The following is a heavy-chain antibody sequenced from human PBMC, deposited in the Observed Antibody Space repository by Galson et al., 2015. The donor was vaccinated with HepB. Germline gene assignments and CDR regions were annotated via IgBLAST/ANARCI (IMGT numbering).Heavy chain of an antibody. CDR3: AKDMFQRLVRSYFDY. Sequence: SLRLSCAASGFTFSSYGMHWVRQAPGKGLEWVAVISYDGSNKYYADSVKGRFTISRDNSKNTLYLQMNSLRAEDTAVYYCAKDMFQRLVRSYFDYWGQGTLVTVSS. CDR2: ISYDGSNK. J-gene: IGHJ4*02. V-gene: IGHV3-30*18. D-gene: IGHD6-13*01. CDR1: GFTFSSYG.